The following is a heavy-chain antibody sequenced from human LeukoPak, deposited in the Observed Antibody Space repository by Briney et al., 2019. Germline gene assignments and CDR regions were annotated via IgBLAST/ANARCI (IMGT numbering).Heavy chain of an antibody. V-gene: IGHV3-23*01. CDR2: IGGRGDRT. CDR3: TKDPKKQWLEGGYLDHFEH. J-gene: IGHJ4*02. CDR1: GFTFSQYS. Sequence: GGSLRLSCAASGFTFSQYSMSWVRQAPGRGLEWVSSIGGRGDRTDYAESVEGRSTISRDNPNNTVDLQMNNLRVEDTAVYYCTKDPKKQWLEGGYLDHFEHWGQGILVTVSS. D-gene: IGHD6-19*01.